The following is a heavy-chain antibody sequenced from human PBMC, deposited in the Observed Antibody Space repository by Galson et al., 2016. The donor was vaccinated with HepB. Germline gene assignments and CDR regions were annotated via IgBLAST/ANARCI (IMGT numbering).Heavy chain of an antibody. CDR3: SKDRQLWSRASTYFDS. V-gene: IGHV3-23*01. Sequence: SLRLSCAASGFTFSSYAMSWVRQAPGKGLEWVSGISGSGASTDYADSVKGRFIISRDTYKSTLYLEMSSLRAEDTAVYYCSKDRQLWSRASTYFDSWGQGALVTVSS. J-gene: IGHJ4*02. D-gene: IGHD5-18*01. CDR1: GFTFSSYA. CDR2: ISGSGAST.